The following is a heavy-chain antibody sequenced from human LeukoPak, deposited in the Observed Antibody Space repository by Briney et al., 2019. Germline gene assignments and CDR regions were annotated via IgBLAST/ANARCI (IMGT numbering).Heavy chain of an antibody. CDR1: GYSISSDYY. V-gene: IGHV4-38-2*02. J-gene: IGHJ4*02. CDR2: IYHSGST. D-gene: IGHD3-10*01. Sequence: PSETLSLTCSASGYSISSDYYWGWIRQPPGKGLEWIGTIYHSGSTYYNPSLKSRVTISVDTSKNQFSLKLSSVTAADTAVYYCAREKYYFDSGTYYGIDYWGQGTLVTVSS. CDR3: AREKYYFDSGTYYGIDY.